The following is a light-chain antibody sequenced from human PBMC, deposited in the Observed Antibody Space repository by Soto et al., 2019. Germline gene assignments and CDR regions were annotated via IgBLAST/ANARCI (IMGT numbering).Light chain of an antibody. CDR1: SSDVGGYNY. V-gene: IGLV2-11*01. CDR3: CSYAGTTWV. J-gene: IGLJ3*02. Sequence: QSALTQPRSVSGSPGQSVTISCTGTSSDVGGYNYVSWYQQHPGKAPKLMIYDVSKRLSGVPDRFSGSKSGNTASLTISGLQAEDEADYYCCSYAGTTWVFGGGTKLTVL. CDR2: DVS.